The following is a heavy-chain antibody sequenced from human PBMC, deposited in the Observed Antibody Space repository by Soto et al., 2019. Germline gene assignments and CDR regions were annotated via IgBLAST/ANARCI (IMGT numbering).Heavy chain of an antibody. D-gene: IGHD4-17*01. Sequence: QVQLVQSGAEVKKPGSSVKVSCKASGGTFSSYTISWVRQAPGQGLEWMGRIIPILGIANYAQKFQGRVTITADKSTSTAYMELSSLRSEDTAVYYCAREHYGDYGDYWGQGTLVTVSS. CDR2: IIPILGIA. V-gene: IGHV1-69*08. J-gene: IGHJ4*02. CDR1: GGTFSSYT. CDR3: AREHYGDYGDY.